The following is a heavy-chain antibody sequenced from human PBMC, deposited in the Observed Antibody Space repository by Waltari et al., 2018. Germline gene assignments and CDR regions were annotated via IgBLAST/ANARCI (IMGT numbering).Heavy chain of an antibody. CDR3: ARNYYGSGNYYNFPLDFDY. V-gene: IGHV3-21*01. J-gene: IGHJ4*02. Sequence: EVQLVESGGGLVKPGGSLRLYCVASGFTFSSYSMNWVRQAPGKGLEWVSSITGGTTYYIYYADSVKCRFTISRDNAKNSLYLQMNSLRAEDTAVYYCARNYYGSGNYYNFPLDFDYWGQGTLVTVSS. CDR2: ITGGTTYYI. CDR1: GFTFSSYS. D-gene: IGHD3-10*01.